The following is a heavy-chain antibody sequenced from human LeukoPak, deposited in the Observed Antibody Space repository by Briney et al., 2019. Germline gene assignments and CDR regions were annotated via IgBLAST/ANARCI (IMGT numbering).Heavy chain of an antibody. Sequence: GGSLRLSCAASGFTVSSSYMNWVRQAPGKGLEWVSVIYSGGSTDYADSVKGRFTISRDNSKNTLYLQMNSLRAEDTAVYYCAREKEFYGFDPWGQGTLVTVSS. CDR3: AREKEFYGFDP. D-gene: IGHD5/OR15-5a*01. V-gene: IGHV3-53*01. CDR1: GFTVSSSY. J-gene: IGHJ5*02. CDR2: IYSGGST.